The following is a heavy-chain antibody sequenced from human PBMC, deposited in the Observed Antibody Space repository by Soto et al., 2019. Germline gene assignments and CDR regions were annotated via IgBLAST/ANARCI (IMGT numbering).Heavy chain of an antibody. J-gene: IGHJ6*02. CDR1: GYTFTGYY. D-gene: IGHD6-19*01. V-gene: IGHV1-2*04. Sequence: ASVKVSCKASGYTFTGYYMHWVRQAPGQGLEWMGWINPNSGGTNYAQKFQGWVTMTRDTSISTAYMELSRLRSDDTAAYYCARTQAVGYYYGMDVWGQGTTVTVSS. CDR3: ARTQAVGYYYGMDV. CDR2: INPNSGGT.